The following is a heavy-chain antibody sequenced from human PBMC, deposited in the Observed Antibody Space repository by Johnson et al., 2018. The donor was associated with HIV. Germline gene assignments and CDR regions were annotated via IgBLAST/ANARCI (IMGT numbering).Heavy chain of an antibody. CDR3: AKLPGSGYYLDAFDI. V-gene: IGHV3-20*04. J-gene: IGHJ3*02. CDR2: INGDGSGI. D-gene: IGHD3-22*01. CDR1: GFTFDDYG. Sequence: VQLVESGGGVVRPGGSLRLSCAASGFTFDDYGMTLVRQAPGKGLEWVSRINGDGSGITYADSVKGRFTISRDNAKNTLYLQMNSLRAEDTAVYYCAKLPGSGYYLDAFDIWGQGTMVTVSS.